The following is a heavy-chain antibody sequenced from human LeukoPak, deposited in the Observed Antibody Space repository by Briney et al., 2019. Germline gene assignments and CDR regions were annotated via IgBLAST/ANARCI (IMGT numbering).Heavy chain of an antibody. V-gene: IGHV3-33*06. CDR3: AKESLRYHSPNWFDP. CDR1: GFTFSSYV. Sequence: PGRSLRLSCAASGFTFSSYVMHWVRQAPGKGLEWVAVIWYDGSNKYYADSVKGRFTISRDNSKNTLYLQMNSLRAEDTAVYYCAKESLRYHSPNWFDPWGQGTLVTVSS. J-gene: IGHJ5*02. D-gene: IGHD3-9*01. CDR2: IWYDGSNK.